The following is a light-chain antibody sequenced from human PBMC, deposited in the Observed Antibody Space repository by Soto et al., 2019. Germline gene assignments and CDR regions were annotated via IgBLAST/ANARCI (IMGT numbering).Light chain of an antibody. CDR2: EDA. Sequence: SYALTQPPSGSVSPGQTATISCSGDKLGDKYACWYQQKPGQSPVLLIYEDAKRPSGIPERFSGSNSGNTATLTISGTQTMDEADYYCQTWDSSSGWVFGTGTKVTVL. J-gene: IGLJ1*01. CDR1: KLGDKY. CDR3: QTWDSSSGWV. V-gene: IGLV3-1*01.